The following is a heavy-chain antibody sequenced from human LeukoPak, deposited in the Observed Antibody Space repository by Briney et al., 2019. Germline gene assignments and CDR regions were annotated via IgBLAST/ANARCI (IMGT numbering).Heavy chain of an antibody. CDR2: IYYSGST. CDR3: ATQRGSYLWGTDFDY. CDR1: GGSISSYY. V-gene: IGHV4-59*08. Sequence: PSETLSLTCTVSGGSISSYYWSWIRQPPGKGVEWIGHIYYSGSTNYNPSLKSRVTISVHTSKNQFSLKLSSVTAADTAVYYCATQRGSYLWGTDFDYWGQGTLVTVSS. J-gene: IGHJ4*02. D-gene: IGHD3-16*01.